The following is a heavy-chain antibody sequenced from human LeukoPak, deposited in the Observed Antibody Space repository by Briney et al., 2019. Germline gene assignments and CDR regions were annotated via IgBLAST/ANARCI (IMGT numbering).Heavy chain of an antibody. CDR2: ISGSGDNT. J-gene: IGHJ4*02. CDR1: RFTFSSYG. V-gene: IGHV3-23*01. CDR3: AKDPHPQYYYDSSGYYYYY. Sequence: GGSLRLSCGASRFTFSSYGMSWVRQAPGKGLEWVSAISGSGDNTYYASSVKGRFTISRDNSKNTLYLQMNSLRAEDTAVYYCAKDPHPQYYYDSSGYYYYYWGQGTLVTVSS. D-gene: IGHD3-22*01.